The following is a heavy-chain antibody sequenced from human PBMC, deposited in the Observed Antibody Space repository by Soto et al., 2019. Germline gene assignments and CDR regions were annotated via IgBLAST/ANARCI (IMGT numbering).Heavy chain of an antibody. CDR3: KTYRSHYDSSGYDY. D-gene: IGHD3-22*01. V-gene: IGHV3-15*01. CDR2: IKSNTGGGTT. J-gene: IGHJ4*02. CDR1: GFTFSNAW. Sequence: EEPLVESGGGLVEPGGSLRLSCAASGFTFSNAWMSWVRQAPGKGLEWVGRIKSNTGGGTTDYAAPVKGRFPISRDDSKNTLYLQMNSLKTEDTALYYCKTYRSHYDSSGYDYWGQGTLVTVSS.